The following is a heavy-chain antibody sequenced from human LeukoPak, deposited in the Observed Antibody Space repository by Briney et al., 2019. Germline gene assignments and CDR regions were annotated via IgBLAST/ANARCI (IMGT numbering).Heavy chain of an antibody. D-gene: IGHD3-9*01. CDR1: GFTFSSYG. V-gene: IGHV3-30*18. Sequence: GRSLRLSCAASGFTFSSYGMHWVRQAPGKGLGWVGVISYDGSNKYYADSVKGRFTISRDNSKNTLYLQMNSLRAEDTAVYYCAKDLAAYYDILTGYYDAGFDYWGQGTLVTVSS. CDR3: AKDLAAYYDILTGYYDAGFDY. J-gene: IGHJ4*02. CDR2: ISYDGSNK.